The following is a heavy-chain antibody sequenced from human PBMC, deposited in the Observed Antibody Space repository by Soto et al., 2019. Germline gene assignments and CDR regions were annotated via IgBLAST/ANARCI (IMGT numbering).Heavy chain of an antibody. CDR3: AKDRPRRTSGYFFDY. CDR2: VSASGLNT. CDR1: GFTFSTYA. Sequence: EVQLLESGGKLVQPGGSLTLSCAASGFTFSTYAMAWVRQAPGKGLEWVSGVSASGLNTDYADPVKGLFYISRDNSKNTVSLHMNSLRAEDTALYYFAKDRPRRTSGYFFDYRGQGTPVTVSS. V-gene: IGHV3-23*01. D-gene: IGHD1-1*01. J-gene: IGHJ4*02.